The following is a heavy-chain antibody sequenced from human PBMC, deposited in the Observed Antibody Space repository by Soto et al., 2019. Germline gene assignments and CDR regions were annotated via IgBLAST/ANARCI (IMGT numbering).Heavy chain of an antibody. CDR1: GGTFSSYA. D-gene: IGHD2-2*01. CDR2: IIPISDTT. Sequence: QVQLVQSGAEVKKPGSSVKVSCKASGGTFSSYAISWVRQAPGQGLEWMGGIIPISDTTNYAQKFQGRVTITADESTRTAYMELSSLRSEDTAVYYCARSHGSSTSLEIYYSYYYGMDVWGPGTTVTVSS. J-gene: IGHJ6*02. V-gene: IGHV1-69*01. CDR3: ARSHGSSTSLEIYYSYYYGMDV.